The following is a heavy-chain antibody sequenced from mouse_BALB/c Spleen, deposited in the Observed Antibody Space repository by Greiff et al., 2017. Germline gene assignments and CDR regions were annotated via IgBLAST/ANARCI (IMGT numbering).Heavy chain of an antibody. Sequence: EVMLVESGGGLVQPGGSRKLSCAASGFTFSSFGMHWVRQAPEKGLEWVAYISSGSSTIYYADTVKGRFTISRDNPKNTLFLQMTSLRSEDTAMYYCARGIYYGTPYAMDYWGQGTSVTVSS. CDR1: GFTFSSFG. D-gene: IGHD2-1*01. CDR2: ISSGSSTI. CDR3: ARGIYYGTPYAMDY. V-gene: IGHV5-17*02. J-gene: IGHJ4*01.